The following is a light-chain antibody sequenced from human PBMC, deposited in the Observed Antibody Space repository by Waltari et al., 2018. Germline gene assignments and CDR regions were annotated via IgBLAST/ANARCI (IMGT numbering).Light chain of an antibody. CDR1: QSVSSK. Sequence: EIVMTQSPATLSVSPGERATLSCRASQSVSSKLAWYQQKPGQAPRLLIYGASTRATGIPARFSGSGSGTAFTLTISSLQSEDFAVYYCQQYRNWPPLTFGGGTKVEIK. V-gene: IGKV3-15*01. J-gene: IGKJ4*01. CDR3: QQYRNWPPLT. CDR2: GAS.